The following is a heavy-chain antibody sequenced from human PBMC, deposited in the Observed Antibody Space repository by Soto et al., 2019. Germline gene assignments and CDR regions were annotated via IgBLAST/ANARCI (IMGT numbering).Heavy chain of an antibody. Sequence: ASVKVSCKASGYTFTNSGISWVRQAPGQGLEWMGWISAYNGNTNYAQKFQGRVTMTTDTSTTTAYMELRSLRSDDTAVYYCARVGGSIVLVPAAGPHWFDPWGQGTLVTVS. CDR2: ISAYNGNT. V-gene: IGHV1-18*01. J-gene: IGHJ5*02. CDR3: ARVGGSIVLVPAAGPHWFDP. D-gene: IGHD2-2*01. CDR1: GYTFTNSG.